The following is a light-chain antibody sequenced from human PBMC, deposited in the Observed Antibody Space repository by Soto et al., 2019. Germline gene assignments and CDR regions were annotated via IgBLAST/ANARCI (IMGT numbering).Light chain of an antibody. J-gene: IGKJ4*02. CDR1: QTISGY. CDR2: AAS. V-gene: IGKV1-39*01. CDR3: QQRYSPPLT. Sequence: DIQMTQSPSSLSASAGDSVTITCRASQTISGYLNWYQQKPGRAPKVLIYAASTLQNGVPSRFSSKGSGTNFLLTIGGLQVEDFSTYYWQQRYSPPLTFGGGTRVE.